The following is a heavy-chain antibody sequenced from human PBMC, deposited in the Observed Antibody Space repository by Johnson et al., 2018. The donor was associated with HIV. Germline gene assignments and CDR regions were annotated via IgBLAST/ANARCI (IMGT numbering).Heavy chain of an antibody. D-gene: IGHD1-26*01. Sequence: QVQLVESGGGVVQPGGSLRLSCAASGFTFSSYGMHWVRQAPGKGLEWVAFIRYDGSNKYYADSVKGRFTISRDNSKNTLYLQMNSLRDDDTAVYYCARDLRGANWHDVFDIWGQGTMVTVSS. CDR2: IRYDGSNK. CDR1: GFTFSSYG. CDR3: ARDLRGANWHDVFDI. J-gene: IGHJ3*02. V-gene: IGHV3-30*02.